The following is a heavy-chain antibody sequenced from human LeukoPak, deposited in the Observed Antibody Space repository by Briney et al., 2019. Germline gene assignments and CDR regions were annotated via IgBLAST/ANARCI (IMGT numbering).Heavy chain of an antibody. CDR3: ARDIRGYNYGWFDY. J-gene: IGHJ4*02. D-gene: IGHD5-18*01. V-gene: IGHV4-38-2*02. Sequence: SETLSLTCAVSGYSISSGYYWGWIRQPPGKGLEWIGSIYHSGSTYYNPSLKSRVTISLDTSKNQFSLNLSSVTAADTAVYYCARDIRGYNYGWFDYWGQGTLVTVSS. CDR1: GYSISSGYY. CDR2: IYHSGST.